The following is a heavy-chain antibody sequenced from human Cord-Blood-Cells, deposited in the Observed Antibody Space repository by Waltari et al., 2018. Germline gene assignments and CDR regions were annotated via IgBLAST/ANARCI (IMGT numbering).Heavy chain of an antibody. CDR1: GSPFTSYA. CDR3: AEGRFGGQYFDY. Sequence: EVQLLESGGGLVQPGGSLRLSCAASGSPFTSYAMRWFRQAPGKGLEWVSAISGSGGSTYYADSVKGRFTISRDNSKNTLYLQMNSLRAEDTAVYYCAEGRFGGQYFDYWGQGTLVTVSS. CDR2: ISGSGGST. J-gene: IGHJ4*02. D-gene: IGHD3-10*01. V-gene: IGHV3-23*01.